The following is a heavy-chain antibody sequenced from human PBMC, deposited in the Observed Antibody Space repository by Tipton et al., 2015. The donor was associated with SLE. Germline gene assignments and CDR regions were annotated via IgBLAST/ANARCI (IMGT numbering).Heavy chain of an antibody. V-gene: IGHV4-4*07. CDR3: ARDLGSLWSRYGLDI. D-gene: IGHD2-21*01. CDR2: VYNSGTS. Sequence: TLSLTCTVSGGSIGNIQWSWIRQPAGRGLVWIGRVYNSGTSRYNPSLKSRVVVAMDASKNQVSLKLRSVTAADTAVYYCARDLGSLWSRYGLDIWGQGTTVTVSS. CDR1: GGSIGNIQ. J-gene: IGHJ6*02.